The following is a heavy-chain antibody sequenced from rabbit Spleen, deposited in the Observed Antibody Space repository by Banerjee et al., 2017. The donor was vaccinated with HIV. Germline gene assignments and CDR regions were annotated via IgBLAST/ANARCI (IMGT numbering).Heavy chain of an antibody. V-gene: IGHV1S45*01. Sequence: QEQLVESGGGLVRPEGSLKLSCTASGFSFSNKAVMCWVRQAPGKGLQWIACINAVTGKAVYATWAKGRFTFSKTSSTTVTLHMTSLTAADTATYSCARDLVGVIGWNFGLWGPGTLVTVS. D-gene: IGHD4-1*01. CDR1: GFSFSNKAV. CDR2: INAVTGKA. CDR3: ARDLVGVIGWNFGL. J-gene: IGHJ4*01.